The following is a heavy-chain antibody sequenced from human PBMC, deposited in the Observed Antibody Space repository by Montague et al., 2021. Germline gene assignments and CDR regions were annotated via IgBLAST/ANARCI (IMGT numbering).Heavy chain of an antibody. CDR2: VSHGGRT. CDR3: ARERDRYDYMDI. Sequence: SETLSLTCTVSRSLINSDYYCGWSRPPPGRGLEWMGSVSHGGRTYYNKSLKSRVTISVDTSNNHFSLKLSTATAADAAMYYCARERDRYDYMDIWGKGTTVTVSS. J-gene: IGHJ6*03. V-gene: IGHV4-38-2*02. CDR1: RSLINSDYY.